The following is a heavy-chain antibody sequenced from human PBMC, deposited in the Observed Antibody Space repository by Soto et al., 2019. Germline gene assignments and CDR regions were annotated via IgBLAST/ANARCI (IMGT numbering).Heavy chain of an antibody. CDR3: ARELNSLDY. J-gene: IGHJ4*02. CDR2: ISAYSGNT. Sequence: QVQLVQSGAEVKKPGASVKVSCKASGYTVTSYVISWVRQAPGQGLEWMGWISAYSGNTKYGQKLQGKVTLTTDTPTSTAYMELRSLRPDDTPVYSCARELNSLDYWGQGTLMSVSS. CDR1: GYTVTSYV. D-gene: IGHD1-20*01. V-gene: IGHV1-18*01.